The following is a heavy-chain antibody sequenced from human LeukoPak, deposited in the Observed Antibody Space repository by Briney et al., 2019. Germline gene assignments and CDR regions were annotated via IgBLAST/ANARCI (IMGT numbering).Heavy chain of an antibody. Sequence: GGSLRLSCAASGFTFSSYWMSWVRQALGKGLEWVAFIRFDGSNKYYTDSVQGRFTISRDNSKNIVDLQMNSLRAEDTAVYYCARDYDSGTYYINHWGQGTLVTVSS. CDR1: GFTFSSYW. J-gene: IGHJ4*02. V-gene: IGHV3-30*02. D-gene: IGHD3-10*01. CDR3: ARDYDSGTYYINH. CDR2: IRFDGSNK.